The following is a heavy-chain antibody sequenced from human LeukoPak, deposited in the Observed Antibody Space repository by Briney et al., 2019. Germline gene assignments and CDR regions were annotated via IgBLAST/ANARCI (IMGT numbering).Heavy chain of an antibody. CDR1: GGSFSGYY. D-gene: IGHD3-16*01. CDR3: ARGRYYFDDSDAYFY. J-gene: IGHJ4*02. Sequence: PSETLSLTCAVYGGSFSGYYWSHIRQSPGKGLEWIGEINHDGSTNYNPSLKSRVTMSVDTSKNQFSLKLRSVTAADTAVYYCARGRYYFDDSDAYFYWGQGTLVTVSS. CDR2: INHDGST. V-gene: IGHV4-34*01.